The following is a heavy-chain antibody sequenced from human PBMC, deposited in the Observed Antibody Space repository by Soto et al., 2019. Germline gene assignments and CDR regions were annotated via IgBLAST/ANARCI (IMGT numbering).Heavy chain of an antibody. J-gene: IGHJ3*02. V-gene: IGHV3-53*01. Sequence: LSLTCAASGFTVSSNYMSWVRQAPGKGLEWVSVIYSGGSTYYADSVKGRFTISRDNSKNTLYLQMNSLRAEDTAVYYCASKRGISAYAFDIWGQGTMVTVSS. CDR3: ASKRGISAYAFDI. CDR2: IYSGGST. D-gene: IGHD3-16*01. CDR1: GFTVSSNY.